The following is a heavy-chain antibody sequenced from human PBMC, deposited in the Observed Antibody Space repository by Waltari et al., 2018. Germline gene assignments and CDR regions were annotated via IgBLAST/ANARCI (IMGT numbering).Heavy chain of an antibody. CDR3: GREGGGLAFDI. D-gene: IGHD3-16*01. CDR1: GYTFTSYY. J-gene: IGHJ3*02. CDR2: INPSGGST. Sequence: QVQLVQSGAEVKKPGASVKVSCKASGYTFTSYYMHWVRQAPGQGLEWMGIINPSGGSTSQAKKFPGRVTKTRETSPSPGYMGLSSLGLEDTAVDYWGREGGGLAFDIWGQGTMVTVSS. V-gene: IGHV1-46*01.